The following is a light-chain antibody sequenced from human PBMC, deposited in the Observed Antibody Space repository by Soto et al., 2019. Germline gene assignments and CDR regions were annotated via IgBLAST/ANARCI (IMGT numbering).Light chain of an antibody. CDR3: QQRTNWLST. CDR1: QSVSSY. V-gene: IGKV3-11*01. Sequence: EIVLTQSPATLSLSPGERATLSCRASQSVSSYLAWYQHKPGQAPRLLISDASNRAAGIPARFSGSGSGTDFTLTISSLEPEDFGVYYCQQRTNWLSTFGPGTKVDI. J-gene: IGKJ3*01. CDR2: DAS.